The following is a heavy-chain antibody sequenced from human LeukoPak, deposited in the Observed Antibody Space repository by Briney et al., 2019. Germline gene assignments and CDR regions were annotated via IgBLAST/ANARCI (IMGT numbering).Heavy chain of an antibody. Sequence: PGGSLTLSCAVSGFTFSIYSKNCVRQAPGKGLEWVSSISSSSSYIYYADSVKGRLTISRDNAKNSLYLQMNILRADDTTVYYCASETFSIFPLHGMLVWGEGTTVTVSS. CDR1: GFTFSIYS. V-gene: IGHV3-21*01. J-gene: IGHJ6*04. CDR2: ISSSSSYI. CDR3: ASETFSIFPLHGMLV. D-gene: IGHD3-3*01.